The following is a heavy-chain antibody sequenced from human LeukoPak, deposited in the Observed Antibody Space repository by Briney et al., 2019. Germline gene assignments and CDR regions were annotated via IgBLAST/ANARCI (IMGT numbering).Heavy chain of an antibody. CDR3: ASSGLYCSGGSCYSGKSYYFDY. V-gene: IGHV3-21*01. D-gene: IGHD2-15*01. J-gene: IGHJ4*02. CDR1: GFIFSSSW. Sequence: GGSLRLSCAASGFIFSSSWMTWVRQAPGKGLEWVSSISSSSSYIYYADSVKGRFTISRDNAKNSLYLQMNSLRAEDTAVYYCASSGLYCSGGSCYSGKSYYFDYWGQGTLVTVSS. CDR2: ISSSSSYI.